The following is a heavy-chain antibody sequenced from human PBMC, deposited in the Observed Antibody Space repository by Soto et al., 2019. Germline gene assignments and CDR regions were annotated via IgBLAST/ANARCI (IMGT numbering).Heavy chain of an antibody. CDR3: AKDRGGFANGWEYFDS. V-gene: IGHV3-23*01. D-gene: IGHD6-19*01. CDR1: GFTFSSYT. J-gene: IGHJ4*02. CDR2: VSGRGSNT. Sequence: GGSLRLSCAASGFTFSSYTMGWVRQAPGKGLEWVSSVSGRGSNTYYADSVRGRFTISRDNFKNTLYLEMNSLRGEDMAVYYCAKDRGGFANGWEYFDSWGQGTPVTVSS.